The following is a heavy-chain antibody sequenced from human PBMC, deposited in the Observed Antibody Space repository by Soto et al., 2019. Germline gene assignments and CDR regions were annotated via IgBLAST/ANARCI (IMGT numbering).Heavy chain of an antibody. V-gene: IGHV3-30*18. Sequence: QVQLVESGGGVVQPGRSLRLSCAASGFTFSSYGMHWVRQAPGKGLEWVAVISYDGSNKYSADSVKGRFTNSRDNSKSTPYLQMNSMRAEDTAVYYCAKEGPIRGTFGMDVWGQGTTVTVAS. D-gene: IGHD3-10*01. CDR1: GFTFSSYG. CDR2: ISYDGSNK. CDR3: AKEGPIRGTFGMDV. J-gene: IGHJ6*02.